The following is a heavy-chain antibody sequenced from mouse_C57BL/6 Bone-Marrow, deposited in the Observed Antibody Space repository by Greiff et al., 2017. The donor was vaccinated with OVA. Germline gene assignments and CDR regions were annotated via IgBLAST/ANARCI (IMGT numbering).Heavy chain of an antibody. J-gene: IGHJ1*03. Sequence: QVQLQQSGAELVRPGASVTLSCKASGYTFTDYEMHWVKQTPVHGLEWIGAIDPETGGTAYNQKFKGKAILTADKSSSTAYMELRSLTSEYSAVYYCTRFTTVDLVGYFDVWGTGTTVTVSS. CDR3: TRFTTVDLVGYFDV. V-gene: IGHV1-15*01. CDR2: IDPETGGT. D-gene: IGHD1-1*01. CDR1: GYTFTDYE.